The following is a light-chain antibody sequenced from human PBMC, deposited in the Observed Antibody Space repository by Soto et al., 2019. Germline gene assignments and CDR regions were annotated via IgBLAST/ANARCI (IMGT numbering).Light chain of an antibody. J-gene: IGKJ2*01. CDR1: QNIHTF. CDR2: AAY. Sequence: DIQMTQSPSSLSASVGDRVTITCRASQNIHTFLNWYQQKPGKAPKLLIYAAYILHSGVPSRFSGSGSGTDFTLTIRSLQPEDFATYYGQESCSTPLYTVGQGTKLQI. CDR3: QESCSTPLYT. V-gene: IGKV1-39*01.